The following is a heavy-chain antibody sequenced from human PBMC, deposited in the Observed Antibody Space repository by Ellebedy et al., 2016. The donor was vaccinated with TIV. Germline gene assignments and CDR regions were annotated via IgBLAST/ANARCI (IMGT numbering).Heavy chain of an antibody. D-gene: IGHD5-24*01. CDR3: ARVGGRDGYNYQGVWGMPPPREYYFDY. V-gene: IGHV4-59*01. CDR2: IYYSGST. Sequence: SETLSLTXTVSGGSISSYYWSWIRQHPGKGLEWIGSIYYSGSTNYNPSLKSRVTISVDTSKNQFSLKLSSVTAGDTAVYYCARVGGRDGYNYQGVWGMPPPREYYFDYWGQGTLVTVSS. CDR1: GGSISSYY. J-gene: IGHJ4*02.